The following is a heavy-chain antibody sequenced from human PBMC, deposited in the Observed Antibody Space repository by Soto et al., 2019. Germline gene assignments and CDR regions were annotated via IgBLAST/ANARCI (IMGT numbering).Heavy chain of an antibody. D-gene: IGHD5-12*01. CDR1: GFTFSDHY. J-gene: IGHJ4*02. Sequence: GGSLRLSCAASGFTFSDHYMDWVRQAPGKGLEWVGRTRKKANSYTTEYAASVKGRFTISRDDSENSLYLQMNSLRTEDTAVYYGGRVGDGFNYCYWGLGSLVTVSS. CDR3: GRVGDGFNYCY. CDR2: TRKKANSYTT. V-gene: IGHV3-72*01.